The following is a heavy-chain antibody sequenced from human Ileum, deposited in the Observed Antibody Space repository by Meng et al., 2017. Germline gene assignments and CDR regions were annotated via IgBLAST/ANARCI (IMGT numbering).Heavy chain of an antibody. CDR1: GGSISFGYW. Sequence: QGRLQASGPGLVTPSGTPSLTCAVSGGSISFGYWWSWVRQPPGQGLEWIGEIHHSGSTNYNPSLKSRVTLSVDNSNNQFSLSLTSVTAADTAVYYCARNGDYSADHWGQGILVTVSS. J-gene: IGHJ4*02. CDR3: ARNGDYSADH. D-gene: IGHD2-21*01. V-gene: IGHV4-4*02. CDR2: IHHSGST.